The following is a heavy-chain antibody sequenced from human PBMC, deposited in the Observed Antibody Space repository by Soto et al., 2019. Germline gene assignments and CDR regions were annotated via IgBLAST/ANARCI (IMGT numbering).Heavy chain of an antibody. CDR2: IYYSGST. V-gene: IGHV4-61*01. J-gene: IGHJ5*02. CDR1: GGSVSSGSYY. CDR3: ARGHYYDSSGYSGDNWLDP. Sequence: PSETLSLTCTVSGGSVSSGSYYWSWIRQPPGKGLEWIGYIYYSGSTNYNPSLKSRVTISVGTSKNQFSLKLSSVTAADTAVYYCARGHYYDSSGYSGDNWLDPWGQGTLVTVSS. D-gene: IGHD3-22*01.